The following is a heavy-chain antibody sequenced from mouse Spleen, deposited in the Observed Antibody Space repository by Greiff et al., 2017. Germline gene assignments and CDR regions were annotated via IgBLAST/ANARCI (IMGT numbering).Heavy chain of an antibody. CDR1: GYSITSGYY. V-gene: IGHV3-6*01. CDR2: ISYDGSN. J-gene: IGHJ1*01. D-gene: IGHD1-1*01. CDR3: ARGGFLLLWYFDV. Sequence: EVQLQQSGPGLVKPSQSLSLTCSVTGYSITSGYYWNWIRQFPGNKLEWMGYISYDGSNNYNPSLKNRISITRDTSKNQFFLKLNSVTTEDTATYYCARGGFLLLWYFDVWGAGTTVTVSS.